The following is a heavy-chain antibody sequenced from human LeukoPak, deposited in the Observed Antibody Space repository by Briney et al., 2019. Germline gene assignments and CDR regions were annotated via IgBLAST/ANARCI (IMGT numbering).Heavy chain of an antibody. V-gene: IGHV4-34*01. CDR3: ARGKRGYSYGR. CDR2: INHSGST. Sequence: SETLSLTCAVYIDSFSDYYWSWIRQPPGKGLEWIGEINHSGSTNYNPSLKSRVTISVDTSKNQFSLKLRSVTAADTAVYYCARGKRGYSYGRWGQGTLVTVPS. J-gene: IGHJ4*02. CDR1: IDSFSDYY. D-gene: IGHD5-18*01.